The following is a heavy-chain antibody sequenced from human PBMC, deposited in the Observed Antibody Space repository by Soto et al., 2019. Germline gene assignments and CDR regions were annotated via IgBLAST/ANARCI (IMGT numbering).Heavy chain of an antibody. D-gene: IGHD3-3*01. J-gene: IGHJ6*02. CDR2: IYHSGST. Sequence: LTYAVSYGSSIGLNWCRCVRQPPGKGLEWIGEIYHSGSTNYNPSLKSRVTISVDKSKNQFSLKLSSVTAADTAVYYCAGIFGVVTDPYGMDVWGQGTTVTVSS. CDR1: YGSSIGLNW. CDR3: AGIFGVVTDPYGMDV. V-gene: IGHV4-4*02.